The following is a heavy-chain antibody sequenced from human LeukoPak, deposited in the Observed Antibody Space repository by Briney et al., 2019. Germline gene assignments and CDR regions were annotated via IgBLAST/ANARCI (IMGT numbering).Heavy chain of an antibody. D-gene: IGHD6-19*01. CDR3: ARVSGGVAVAGMDY. J-gene: IGHJ4*02. CDR1: GGSISSYY. Sequence: SETLSLTCTVSGGSISSYYWSWIRQPPGKGLEWIGYIYYSGSTNYNPSLKSRVTISVDTSKNQFSLKLSSMTAADTAVYYCARVSGGVAVAGMDYWGQGTLVTVSS. CDR2: IYYSGST. V-gene: IGHV4-59*01.